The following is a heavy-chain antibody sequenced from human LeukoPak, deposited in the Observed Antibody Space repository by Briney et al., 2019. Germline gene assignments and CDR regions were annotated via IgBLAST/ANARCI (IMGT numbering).Heavy chain of an antibody. CDR1: GFSVSSYY. Sequence: GGSLRLSCAASGFSVSSYYMSWFRQAPGKGLEWVSVFWHSDSTHHADSVKGRFSISRDNSKNTLYLQMNSLRAEDTAVYYCAKDQRWLQIRDAFDIWGQGTMVTVSS. CDR3: AKDQRWLQIRDAFDI. V-gene: IGHV3-66*01. CDR2: FWHSDST. D-gene: IGHD5-24*01. J-gene: IGHJ3*02.